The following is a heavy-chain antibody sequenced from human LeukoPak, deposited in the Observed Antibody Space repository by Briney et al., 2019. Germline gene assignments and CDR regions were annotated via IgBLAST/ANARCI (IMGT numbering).Heavy chain of an antibody. CDR1: GGSISSGGYY. Sequence: PSGTLSLTCTVSGGSISSGGYYWSWIRQHPGKGLEWIGYIYYSGSTYYNPSLKSRVTISVDTSKNQFSLKLSSVTAADTAVYYCARTSSSAYYFDYWGQGTLVTVSS. D-gene: IGHD6-6*01. CDR3: ARTSSSAYYFDY. J-gene: IGHJ4*02. CDR2: IYYSGST. V-gene: IGHV4-31*03.